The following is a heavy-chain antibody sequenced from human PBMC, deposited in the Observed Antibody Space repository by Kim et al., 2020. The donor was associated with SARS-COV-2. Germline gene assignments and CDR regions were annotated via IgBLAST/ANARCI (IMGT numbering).Heavy chain of an antibody. D-gene: IGHD4-17*01. Sequence: ASVKVSCKASGYTFTSYAMHWVRQAPGQRLEWMGWINAGNGNTKYSQKFQGRVTITRDTSASTAYMELSSLRSEETAVYYCARPLYGGNIYYYYGMDVWGQGTTVTVSS. CDR3: ARPLYGGNIYYYYGMDV. J-gene: IGHJ6*02. CDR2: INAGNGNT. CDR1: GYTFTSYA. V-gene: IGHV1-3*01.